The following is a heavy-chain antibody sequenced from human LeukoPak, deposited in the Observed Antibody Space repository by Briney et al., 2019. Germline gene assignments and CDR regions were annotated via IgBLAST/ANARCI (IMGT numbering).Heavy chain of an antibody. CDR2: ISYDGSKK. Sequence: GGSLRLSCAASGFTFSSYAMHWVRQAPGKGLEWVAVISYDGSKKYYADSVKGRFTISRDNSKNTLYLQMNSLRAEDTVVYYCARDYDSSGYLDYWGQGTLVTVSS. CDR1: GFTFSSYA. CDR3: ARDYDSSGYLDY. J-gene: IGHJ4*02. V-gene: IGHV3-30-3*01. D-gene: IGHD3-22*01.